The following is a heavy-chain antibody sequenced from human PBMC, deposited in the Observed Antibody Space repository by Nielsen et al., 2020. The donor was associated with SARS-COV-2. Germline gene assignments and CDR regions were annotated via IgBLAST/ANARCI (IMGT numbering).Heavy chain of an antibody. CDR1: GGSISSYY. CDR3: ARTTVITAFDY. V-gene: IGHV4-59*08. J-gene: IGHJ4*02. CDR2: IYYSGST. Sequence: SETLSLTCTVSGGSISSYYWSWIRQPPGKGLEWIGYIYYSGSTYYNPSLKSRVTISEDTSKNQFSLNLSSVTAADTAVYYCARTTVITAFDYWGQGTLVTVSS. D-gene: IGHD4-17*01.